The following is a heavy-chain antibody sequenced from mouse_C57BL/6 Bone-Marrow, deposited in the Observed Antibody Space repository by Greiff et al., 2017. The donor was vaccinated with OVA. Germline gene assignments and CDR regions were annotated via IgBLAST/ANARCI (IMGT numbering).Heavy chain of an antibody. D-gene: IGHD3-1*01. CDR3: ARPHSGFAY. V-gene: IGHV5-6*01. Sequence: EVQLQESGGDLVKPGGSLKLSCAASGFTFSSYGMSWVRQTPDKRLEWVATISSGGSYTYYPDSVKGRFTISRDNAKNTLYLQMSSLKSEDTAMYYCARPHSGFAYWGQGTLVTVSA. CDR2: ISSGGSYT. CDR1: GFTFSSYG. J-gene: IGHJ3*01.